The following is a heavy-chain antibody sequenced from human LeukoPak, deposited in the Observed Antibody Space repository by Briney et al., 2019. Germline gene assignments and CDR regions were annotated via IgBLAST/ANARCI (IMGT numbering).Heavy chain of an antibody. V-gene: IGHV4-39*01. J-gene: IGHJ3*02. CDR1: GGAISGTRDY. CDR2: IYYSGST. CDR3: ARNVSRGEPGGAFDM. Sequence: PSETLSLTCTVSGGAISGTRDYWGWIRQPPGKELEWIASIYYSGSTHYNPSLKSRVTISVDTSRNQFSLSLRFATAEDTAIYYCARNVSRGEPGGAFDMWGQGTTVIVSS. D-gene: IGHD3-16*01.